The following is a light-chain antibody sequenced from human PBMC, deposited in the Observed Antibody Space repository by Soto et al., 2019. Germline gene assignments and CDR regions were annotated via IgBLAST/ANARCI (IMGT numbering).Light chain of an antibody. Sequence: EIVITQSPATPSVSPGERATLSCRASQSVSSNVVWYQQKPGQAPRLLIYGASTRASGIPGRFSGAGSGTEFTLTISSLQSEDSAVYYCQQYNHWWTFGQGTKVDIK. J-gene: IGKJ1*01. CDR1: QSVSSN. CDR3: QQYNHWWT. CDR2: GAS. V-gene: IGKV3-15*01.